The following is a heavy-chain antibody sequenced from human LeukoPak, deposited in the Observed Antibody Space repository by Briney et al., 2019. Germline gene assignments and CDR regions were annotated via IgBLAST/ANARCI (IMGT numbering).Heavy chain of an antibody. CDR2: INPNSGGT. Sequence: ASVKVSCKASGYTFTGYYMHWVRQAPGQGLEWMGWINPNSGGTNYAQKFQGRVTMTRDTSISTAYMELSRLRSDDTAVYYCARDPIAVAVTNWFDPWGQGTLVTVSS. J-gene: IGHJ5*02. V-gene: IGHV1-2*02. D-gene: IGHD6-19*01. CDR1: GYTFTGYY. CDR3: ARDPIAVAVTNWFDP.